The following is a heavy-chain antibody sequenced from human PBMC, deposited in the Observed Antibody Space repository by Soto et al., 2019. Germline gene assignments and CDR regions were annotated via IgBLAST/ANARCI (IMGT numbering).Heavy chain of an antibody. CDR2: ISAYNGNT. J-gene: IGHJ4*02. V-gene: IGHV1-18*01. CDR1: GYTFTSYG. Sequence: ASVKVSCKASGYTFTSYGISWVRQAPGQGLEWLGWISAYNGNTNYAQKLQGRVTMTTDTSTSTAYMELRSLRSDDTAVYYCARERITGTSGDILTGYYAAFDYWGQGTLVTVSS. D-gene: IGHD3-9*01. CDR3: ARERITGTSGDILTGYYAAFDY.